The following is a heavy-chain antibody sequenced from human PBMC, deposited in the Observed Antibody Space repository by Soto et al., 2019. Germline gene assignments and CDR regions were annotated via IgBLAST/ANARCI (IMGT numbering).Heavy chain of an antibody. Sequence: EVQLVESGGGLVKPGGSLRLSCAASGFTFSSYSMNWVRQAPGKGLEWVSSISSSSSYIYYADSVKGRFTISRDNAKNSLYLLMNSLRAEDTAVYYCARDWGYYYYYGMDVWGQGTTVTVSS. V-gene: IGHV3-21*01. D-gene: IGHD3-16*01. CDR1: GFTFSSYS. J-gene: IGHJ6*02. CDR2: ISSSSSYI. CDR3: ARDWGYYYYYGMDV.